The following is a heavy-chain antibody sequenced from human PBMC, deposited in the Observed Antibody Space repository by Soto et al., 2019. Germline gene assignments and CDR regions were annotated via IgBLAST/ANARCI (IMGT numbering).Heavy chain of an antibody. CDR1: GGSINSGGYY. CDR2: ISYSETT. V-gene: IGHV4-31*03. J-gene: IGHJ4*02. Sequence: SETLSLTGTVSGGSINSGGYYWNWIRQHPGKGLEWIGYISYSETTYYKPSLKSRVTISVDSSKNQFSLKLSSVTAADTAVYYCARERAGTHDWGVFDYWGQGSLVTVSS. CDR3: ARERAGTHDWGVFDY. D-gene: IGHD7-27*01.